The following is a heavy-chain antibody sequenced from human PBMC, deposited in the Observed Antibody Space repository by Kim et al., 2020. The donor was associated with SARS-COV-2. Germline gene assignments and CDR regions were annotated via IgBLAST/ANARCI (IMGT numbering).Heavy chain of an antibody. CDR2: ISYDGSNK. CDR3: ARDNPEEWLVLLYFDY. V-gene: IGHV3-30*04. Sequence: GGSLRLSCAASGFTFSSYAMHWVRQAPGKGLEWVAVISYDGSNKYYADSVKGRFTIYRDNSKNTLYLQMNSLRAEDTAVYYSARDNPEEWLVLLYFDYWGQGTLVTVYS. J-gene: IGHJ4*02. CDR1: GFTFSSYA. D-gene: IGHD6-19*01.